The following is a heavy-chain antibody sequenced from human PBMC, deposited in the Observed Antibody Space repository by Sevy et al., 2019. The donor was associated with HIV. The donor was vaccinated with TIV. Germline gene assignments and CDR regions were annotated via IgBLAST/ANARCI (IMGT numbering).Heavy chain of an antibody. Sequence: SETLSLICTVSGDSISGYYWSWLRQSPGKGLEWIGAIYYSGSTNYNPSLESRVTISVDTSKSQFSLNLSSMTAADTAVFYCARDRTYGSSELDYWGQGILVTVSS. D-gene: IGHD6-6*01. CDR1: GDSISGYY. CDR3: ARDRTYGSSELDY. J-gene: IGHJ4*02. V-gene: IGHV4-59*01. CDR2: IYYSGST.